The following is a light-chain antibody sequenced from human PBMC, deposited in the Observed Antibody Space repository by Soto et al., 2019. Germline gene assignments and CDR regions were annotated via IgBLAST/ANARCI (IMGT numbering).Light chain of an antibody. CDR1: SSDVGSYNR. Sequence: QSALTQPPSVSGSPGQSVTISCTGTSSDVGSYNRVSWYQQPPGTAPKLMIYEVSNRPSGVPDRFSGSKSGNTASLTISGLQAEDEADYYCSSYTNNSPVVFGGGPKLTVL. V-gene: IGLV2-18*02. CDR3: SSYTNNSPVV. CDR2: EVS. J-gene: IGLJ2*01.